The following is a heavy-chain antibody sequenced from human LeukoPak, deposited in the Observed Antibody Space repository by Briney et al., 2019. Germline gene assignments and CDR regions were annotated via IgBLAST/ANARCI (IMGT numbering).Heavy chain of an antibody. Sequence: PGGSLRLSCAASGFTFSSYAMSWVRQAPGKGLEWVSAISGSGGSTYYADSVKGRFTISRDNSRNTLYLQMNSLRAEDTAVYYCAKHTGLSSSSAFDYWGQGTLVTVSS. D-gene: IGHD6-6*01. CDR2: ISGSGGST. J-gene: IGHJ4*02. CDR1: GFTFSSYA. CDR3: AKHTGLSSSSAFDY. V-gene: IGHV3-23*01.